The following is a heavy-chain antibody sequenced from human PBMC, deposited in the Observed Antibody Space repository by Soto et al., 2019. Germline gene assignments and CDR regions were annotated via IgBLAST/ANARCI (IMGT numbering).Heavy chain of an antibody. D-gene: IGHD5-18*01. Sequence: PGGSLRLSCAASGFTFSSYAMSWVRQAPGKGLEWVSAISGSGGSTYYADSVKGRFTISRDNSKNTLYLQMNSLRAEDTAVYYCAKDRISRDGYSTFDYWGQGALVTVSS. CDR1: GFTFSSYA. CDR3: AKDRISRDGYSTFDY. V-gene: IGHV3-23*01. CDR2: ISGSGGST. J-gene: IGHJ4*02.